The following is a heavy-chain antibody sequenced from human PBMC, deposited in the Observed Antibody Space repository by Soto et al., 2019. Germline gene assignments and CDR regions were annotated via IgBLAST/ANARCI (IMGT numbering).Heavy chain of an antibody. CDR2: INHSGST. CDR1: GGSFSGYY. D-gene: IGHD3-22*01. Sequence: QVQLQQWGAGLLKPSETLSLTCAVYGGSFSGYYWSWIRQPPGKGLEWIGEINHSGSTNYNPSLKSRVTISVDTSKNQFSLKLSSVTAADTAVYYCARTWGSTYYYDRSGYSFDYWGQGTLVTVSS. CDR3: ARTWGSTYYYDRSGYSFDY. J-gene: IGHJ4*02. V-gene: IGHV4-34*01.